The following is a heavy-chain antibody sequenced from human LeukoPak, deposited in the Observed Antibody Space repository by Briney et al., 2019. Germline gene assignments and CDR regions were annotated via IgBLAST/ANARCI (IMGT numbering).Heavy chain of an antibody. CDR2: IYYSGST. CDR1: GGSISSGGYY. V-gene: IGHV4-31*03. Sequence: SQTLSLTCTVSGGSISSGGYYWSWIRQHPGQGLEWIGYIYYSGSTYYNPSLKSRVTISVDTSKNQFSLKLSSVTAADTAVYYCARHQYSGSYYYGMDVWGQGTTVTVSS. J-gene: IGHJ6*02. D-gene: IGHD1-26*01. CDR3: ARHQYSGSYYYGMDV.